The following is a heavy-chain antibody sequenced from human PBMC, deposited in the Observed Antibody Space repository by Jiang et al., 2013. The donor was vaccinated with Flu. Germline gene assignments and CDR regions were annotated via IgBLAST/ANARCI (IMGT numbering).Heavy chain of an antibody. CDR3: ARDSSSEAYPLLLYYFDL. J-gene: IGHJ2*01. Sequence: TFSSYAISWVRQAPGQGLEWMGGIIPMFRTTNYAQTFKGRVTITADESTSTVYLELSSLRSEDTAVYYCARDSSSEAYPLLLYYFDLWGRGTLVTVSS. V-gene: IGHV1-69*01. CDR1: TFSSYA. D-gene: IGHD2-15*01. CDR2: IIPMFRTT.